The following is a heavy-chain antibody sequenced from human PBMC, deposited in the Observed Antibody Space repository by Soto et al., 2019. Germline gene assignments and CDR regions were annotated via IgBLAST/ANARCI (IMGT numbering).Heavy chain of an antibody. CDR1: GYSFTSYW. D-gene: IGHD3-10*01. Sequence: PGESLKISCKGSGYSFTSYWISWVRQMPGKGLEWMGRIDPSDSYTNYSPSFQGHVTISADKSISTAYLQWSSLKASDTAMYYCARLAPMVRGVIRWFDPWGQGTLVTVSS. CDR3: ARLAPMVRGVIRWFDP. V-gene: IGHV5-10-1*01. J-gene: IGHJ5*02. CDR2: IDPSDSYT.